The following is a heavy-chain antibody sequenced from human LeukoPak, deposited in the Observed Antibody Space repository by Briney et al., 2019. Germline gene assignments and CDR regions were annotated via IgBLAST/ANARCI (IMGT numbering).Heavy chain of an antibody. V-gene: IGHV4-61*02. Sequence: SQTLSLTCSVSGGSLSSGSVSYYWSWIRRPAGKGLEWIGRIFSSGNTNYNPSLKSRVTISVDTSKNQFSLRLTSVTAADTAVYYCARGREYGDFFDYWGQGTLVTVSS. CDR2: IFSSGNT. CDR3: ARGREYGDFFDY. J-gene: IGHJ4*02. CDR1: GGSLSSGSVSYY. D-gene: IGHD4-17*01.